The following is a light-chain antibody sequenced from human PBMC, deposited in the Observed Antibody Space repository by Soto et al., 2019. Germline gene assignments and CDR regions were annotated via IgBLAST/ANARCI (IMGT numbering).Light chain of an antibody. J-gene: IGKJ5*01. CDR3: QQRSNWPIT. Sequence: EIVLTQSPATLSLSPGERATLSCRASQSVSSSLAWYQQKPGQAPRLLISDASNRATGLPARFSGSGSGTDFTLTISSLEPEDFAVYYCQQRSNWPITFGQGTRLEMK. CDR1: QSVSSS. CDR2: DAS. V-gene: IGKV3-11*01.